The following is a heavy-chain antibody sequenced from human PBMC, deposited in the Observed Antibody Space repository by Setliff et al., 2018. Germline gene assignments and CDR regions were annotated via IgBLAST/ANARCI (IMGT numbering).Heavy chain of an antibody. Sequence: SETLSLTCTVSGGSISSYYWSWIRQPPGKGLEWIGYINYSGITYYSPSLKSRVIVSVDTSKTQFSLKLNSMTTADTAVYYCARGGTYRYFDYWGQGTLVTVSS. J-gene: IGHJ4*02. V-gene: IGHV4-59*01. CDR1: GGSISSYY. CDR3: ARGGTYRYFDY. CDR2: INYSGIT.